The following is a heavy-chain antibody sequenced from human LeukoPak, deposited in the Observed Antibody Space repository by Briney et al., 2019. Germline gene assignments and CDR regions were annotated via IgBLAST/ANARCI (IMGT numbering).Heavy chain of an antibody. CDR2: IIPIFGAA. Sequence: GASVKVSCKASGGTFSSYAISWVRQAPGQGLEWMGVIIPIFGAAKYAQKFQGRVTITADESTSTAYMELSSLRSEDTAVYYCARDSRSPYYDSSGYYSRFGAFDIWGQGTMVTVSS. D-gene: IGHD3-22*01. J-gene: IGHJ3*02. CDR1: GGTFSSYA. CDR3: ARDSRSPYYDSSGYYSRFGAFDI. V-gene: IGHV1-69*13.